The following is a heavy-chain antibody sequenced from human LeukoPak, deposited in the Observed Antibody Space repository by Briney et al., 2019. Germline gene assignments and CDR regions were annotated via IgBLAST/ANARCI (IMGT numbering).Heavy chain of an antibody. V-gene: IGHV4-59*01. CDR2: ISYSGNT. CDR3: ADSPYSYGPFDY. Sequence: SETLSLTCTVSGGSISSYYWSWIRQPPGKGLEWIGYISYSGNTNYNPSLKSRVTISVDTSKNQFSLKLSSVTAADTAVYYCADSPYSYGPFDYWGQGTLVTVSS. J-gene: IGHJ4*02. D-gene: IGHD5-18*01. CDR1: GGSISSYY.